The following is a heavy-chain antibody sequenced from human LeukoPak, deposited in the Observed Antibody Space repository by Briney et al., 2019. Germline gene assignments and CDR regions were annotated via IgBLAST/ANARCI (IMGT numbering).Heavy chain of an antibody. D-gene: IGHD3-10*02. J-gene: IGHJ5*02. CDR3: ARGFFVRENPGSWFDP. CDR1: GGSISSGSYS. Sequence: PSETLSLTCAVSGGSISSGSYSWNWIRQPPGKSLEWIGYIYHTGNTFYNPSLKSRVTISVDRSNNQFSLRLTSVTAADTAVYYCARGFFVRENPGSWFDPWGRGTLVTVSP. CDR2: IYHTGNT. V-gene: IGHV4-30-2*01.